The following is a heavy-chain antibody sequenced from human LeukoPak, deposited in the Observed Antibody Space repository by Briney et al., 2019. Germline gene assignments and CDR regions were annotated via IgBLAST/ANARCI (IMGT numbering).Heavy chain of an antibody. J-gene: IGHJ3*02. CDR3: ARATYYYDSSGYFDRGAFDI. CDR2: ISSSSSYI. Sequence: GGPLRLSCAASGFTFSSYSMNWVRQAPGKGLEWVSSISSSSSYIYYADSVKGRFTISRDNAKNSLYLQMNSLRAEDTAVYYCARATYYYDSSGYFDRGAFDIWGQGTMVTVSS. CDR1: GFTFSSYS. V-gene: IGHV3-21*01. D-gene: IGHD3-22*01.